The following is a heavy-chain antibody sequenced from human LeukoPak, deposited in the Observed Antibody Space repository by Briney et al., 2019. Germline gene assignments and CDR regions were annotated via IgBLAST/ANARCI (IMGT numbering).Heavy chain of an antibody. Sequence: SETLSLTCAVSGGSISSSNWWSWVRHPPGTGLESSGEIYHSGSTNYNPSLKSRVTISVDKSKNQFSLKLSSVTAADTAVYYCARDPNGSGWFDYWGQGSMVTVSS. CDR2: IYHSGST. D-gene: IGHD6-19*01. J-gene: IGHJ5*01. CDR1: GGSISSSNW. V-gene: IGHV4-4*02. CDR3: ARDPNGSGWFDY.